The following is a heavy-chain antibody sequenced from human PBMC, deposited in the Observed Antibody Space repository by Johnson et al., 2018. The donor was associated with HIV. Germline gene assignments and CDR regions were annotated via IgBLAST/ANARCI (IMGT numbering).Heavy chain of an antibody. Sequence: VQLVESGGGLAQPGGSLRLSCEASGFTFSSYWMHWVRQVPGKGLVWVSRINGDGSSTTYADSVKGRFTISRDNSKNTLYLQMNSLRAEDTAVYYCATDAFDIWGQGTMVTVSS. CDR3: ATDAFDI. CDR1: GFTFSSYW. J-gene: IGHJ3*02. V-gene: IGHV3-74*01. CDR2: INGDGSST.